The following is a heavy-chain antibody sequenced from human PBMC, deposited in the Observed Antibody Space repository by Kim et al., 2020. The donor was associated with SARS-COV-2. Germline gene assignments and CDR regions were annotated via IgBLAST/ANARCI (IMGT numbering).Heavy chain of an antibody. CDR3: AKDSVGITMVQGVIKGPFDY. Sequence: RFAISRDNAKNTLYLQKNSLRAEDTALYYCAKDSVGITMVQGVIKGPFDYWGQGTLVTVSS. D-gene: IGHD3-10*01. J-gene: IGHJ4*02. V-gene: IGHV3-9*01.